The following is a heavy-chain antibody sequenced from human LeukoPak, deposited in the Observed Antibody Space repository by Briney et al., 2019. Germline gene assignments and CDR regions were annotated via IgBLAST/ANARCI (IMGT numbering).Heavy chain of an antibody. CDR3: VKDKSRHSSGYYYYFDY. CDR1: GFSSDEYA. J-gene: IGHJ4*02. V-gene: IGHV3-9*02. D-gene: IGHD3-22*01. CDR2: ITWNSDRSI. Sequence: GGSLRLSCAASGFSSDEYALHWVRQAPGKGLEWVSGITWNSDRSIGYADAVKGRFTISRDNAKKSLYLQMNSLRVEDTALYFCVKDKSRHSSGYYYYFDYWGQGTLVTVSS.